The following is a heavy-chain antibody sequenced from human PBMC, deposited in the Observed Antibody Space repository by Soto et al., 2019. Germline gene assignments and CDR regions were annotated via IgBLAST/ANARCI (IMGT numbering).Heavy chain of an antibody. CDR3: ARGHYDYVWGTYPGRFDY. CDR2: IYYSGSS. D-gene: IGHD3-16*02. Sequence: SETLSLTCAVSGDSVTSGGHYWSWLRQLPGKGLEWIGNIYYSGSSYYNPSLESRVTISVGTSDKQVSLKLSSVTAADTAVYYCARGHYDYVWGTYPGRFDYRGQGTPVTVSS. V-gene: IGHV4-31*11. CDR1: GDSVTSGGHY. J-gene: IGHJ4*02.